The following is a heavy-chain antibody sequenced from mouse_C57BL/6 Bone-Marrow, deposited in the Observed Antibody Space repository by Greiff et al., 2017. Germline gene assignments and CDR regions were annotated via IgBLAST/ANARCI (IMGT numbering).Heavy chain of an antibody. V-gene: IGHV1-72*01. CDR2: IDPNSGGT. J-gene: IGHJ2*01. CDR1: GYTFTSYW. Sequence: QVHVKQPGAELVKPGASVKLSCKASGYTFTSYWMHWVKQRPGRGLEWIGRIDPNSGGTKYNEKFKGKATLTVDKPSSTAYMQLSSLTSEDSAVYYCASLYYSNYEFDYWGQGTTLTVSS. CDR3: ASLYYSNYEFDY. D-gene: IGHD2-5*01.